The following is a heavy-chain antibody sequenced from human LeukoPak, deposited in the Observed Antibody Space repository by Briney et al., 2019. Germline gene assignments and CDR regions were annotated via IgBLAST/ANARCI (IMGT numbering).Heavy chain of an antibody. J-gene: IGHJ4*02. CDR1: GYTFTSYY. V-gene: IGHV1-46*03. CDR2: INPSGGST. D-gene: IGHD2-21*01. Sequence: ASVKVSCKASGYTFTSYYMHWVRQAPGQGLEWMGIINPSGGSTSYAQKFQGRVTMTRDTSTSTVYMELSSLRSEDSAVYYCARAPYCGGDCYYFDYWGQGTLVTVSS. CDR3: ARAPYCGGDCYYFDY.